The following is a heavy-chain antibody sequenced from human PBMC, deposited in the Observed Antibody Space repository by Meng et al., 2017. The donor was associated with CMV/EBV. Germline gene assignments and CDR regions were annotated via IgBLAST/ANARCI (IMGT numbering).Heavy chain of an antibody. CDR3: AKDFPKGRADYGSGLYYYYGMDV. D-gene: IGHD3-10*01. Sequence: GESLKISCAASGFTFSRHAMGWVRQAPGKGLEWVSAISGSGGSTYYADSVKGRFTISRDNSKNTLYLQMNSLRAEDTAVYYCAKDFPKGRADYGSGLYYYYGMDVWGQGTTVTVSS. V-gene: IGHV3-23*01. CDR2: ISGSGGST. J-gene: IGHJ6*02. CDR1: GFTFSRHA.